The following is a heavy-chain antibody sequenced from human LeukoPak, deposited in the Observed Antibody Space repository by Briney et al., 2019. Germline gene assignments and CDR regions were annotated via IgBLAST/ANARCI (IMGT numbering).Heavy chain of an antibody. Sequence: GGSLRLSCAASGFTFSSYAMSWVRQAPGKGLEWVSATSGSGGSTYYADSVKGRFTISRDNSKNTLYLQMNSLRAEDTAVYYCAKGLYNWNYLGAFDIWGQGTMVTVSS. CDR3: AKGLYNWNYLGAFDI. D-gene: IGHD1-7*01. CDR2: TSGSGGST. J-gene: IGHJ3*02. CDR1: GFTFSSYA. V-gene: IGHV3-23*01.